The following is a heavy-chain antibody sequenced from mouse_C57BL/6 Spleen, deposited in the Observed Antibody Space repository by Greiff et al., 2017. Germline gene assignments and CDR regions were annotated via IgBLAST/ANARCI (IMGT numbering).Heavy chain of an antibody. J-gene: IGHJ2*01. V-gene: IGHV5-9*01. CDR3: ASFYDDDDLLFDY. D-gene: IGHD2-4*01. CDR1: GFTFSSYT. Sequence: EVMLVESGGGLVKPGGSLKLSCAASGFTFSSYTMSWVRQTPEKRLEWVATISGGGGNTYYPDSVKGRFTISRDTAKNTLYLQMSSLRSEDTALYYCASFYDDDDLLFDYWGQGTTLTVSS. CDR2: ISGGGGNT.